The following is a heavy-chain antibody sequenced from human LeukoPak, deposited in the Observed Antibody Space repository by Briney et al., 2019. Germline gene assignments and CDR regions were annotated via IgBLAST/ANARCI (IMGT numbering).Heavy chain of an antibody. J-gene: IGHJ6*02. D-gene: IGHD3-3*01. CDR3: ARARGLKVFGVVTPLSYGMDV. CDR1: GFTFSSYE. Sequence: GGSLRLSCAASGFTFSSYEMNWVRQAPGKGLEWVSYISSSGSTIYYADSVKGRLTISRDNAKNSLYLQMNSLRAEDTAVYYCARARGLKVFGVVTPLSYGMDVWGQGTTVTVSS. V-gene: IGHV3-48*03. CDR2: ISSSGSTI.